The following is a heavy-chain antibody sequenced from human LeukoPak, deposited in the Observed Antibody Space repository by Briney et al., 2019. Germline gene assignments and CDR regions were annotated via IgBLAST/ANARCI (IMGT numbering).Heavy chain of an antibody. V-gene: IGHV3-66*02. CDR1: GFTVNSND. J-gene: IGHJ6*02. CDR2: IFSGGST. CDR3: ARNRYYGLDV. Sequence: GGSLRLSCAASGFTVNSNDMSWVRQAPGKGLEWVSVIFSGGSTYHADSVKGRFTISRDNSKNTLYLQMNSLRVDGTSVYYCARNRYYGLDVWGQGTTVTVSS.